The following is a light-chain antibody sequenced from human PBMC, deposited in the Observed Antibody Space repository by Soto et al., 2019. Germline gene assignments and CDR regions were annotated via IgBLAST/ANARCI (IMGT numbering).Light chain of an antibody. CDR2: GAS. V-gene: IGKV3-20*01. Sequence: EIVLTQSPGTLYLSPGERATLSCRASQSVSSTSLAWYQQKPGQAPSLLIYGASNRATGIPDRFSGSGSGTDFTLIISRLEPEDFAVYYCQQYISAPYTFGQGTKLEIK. CDR1: QSVSSTS. CDR3: QQYISAPYT. J-gene: IGKJ2*01.